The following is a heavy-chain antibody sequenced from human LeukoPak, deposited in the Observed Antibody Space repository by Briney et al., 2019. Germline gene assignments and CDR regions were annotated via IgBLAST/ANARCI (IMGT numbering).Heavy chain of an antibody. D-gene: IGHD3-9*01. CDR1: GGSISSSSYY. J-gene: IGHJ4*02. CDR2: IYYSGST. Sequence: SETLSLTCTVSGGSISSSSYYWGWIRQPPGKGLEWIGSIYYSGSTYYNPSLKSRVTISVDTSKKQFSLKLSSVTAADTAVYYCARRGVAYDILTGYYWGYYFDYWGQGTLVTVSS. CDR3: ARRGVAYDILTGYYWGYYFDY. V-gene: IGHV4-39*01.